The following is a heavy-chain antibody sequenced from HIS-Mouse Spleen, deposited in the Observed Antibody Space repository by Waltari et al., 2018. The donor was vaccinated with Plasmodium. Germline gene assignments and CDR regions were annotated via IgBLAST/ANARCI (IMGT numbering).Heavy chain of an antibody. CDR3: ARVGRRIWGAFDI. CDR1: GGPISSYY. CDR2: IYYSGST. D-gene: IGHD3-16*01. V-gene: IGHV4-59*01. Sequence: QVQLQESGPGLVKPSETLSLTCTAPGGPISSYYWSWIRQPPGKGLEWIGYIYYSGSTNYNPSLKSRVTISVDTSKNQFSLKLSSVTAADTAVYYCARVGRRIWGAFDIWGQGTMVTVSS. J-gene: IGHJ3*02.